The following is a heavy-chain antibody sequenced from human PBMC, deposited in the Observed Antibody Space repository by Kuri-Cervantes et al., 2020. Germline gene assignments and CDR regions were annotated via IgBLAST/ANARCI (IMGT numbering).Heavy chain of an antibody. CDR3: ARVGVWGSYNQIGDYFDY. CDR2: ISSSGSTI. J-gene: IGHJ4*02. CDR1: GFTFSDYY. V-gene: IGHV3-11*01. Sequence: GGSLRLSCAASGFTFSDYYMSWIRQAPGKGLEWVSYISSSGSTIYYADSVKGRFTISRDNAKNSLYLQMNSLRAEDTAVYYCARVGVWGSYNQIGDYFDYWGQGTLVTVSS. D-gene: IGHD1-26*01.